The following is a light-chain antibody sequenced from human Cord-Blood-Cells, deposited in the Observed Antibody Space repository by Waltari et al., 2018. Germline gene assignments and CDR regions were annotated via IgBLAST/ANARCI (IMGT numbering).Light chain of an antibody. V-gene: IGKV1-5*01. CDR1: QGISSW. Sequence: DIQMTQSPSTLSASVGDRVTITCRASQGISSWLAWYQQKPGKAPKLLIYDASSLESGVPSRFSGSGSGTEFTLTISSLQPDDFATYYCQQYNSHSKTFGPGTKVDIK. CDR2: DAS. CDR3: QQYNSHSKT. J-gene: IGKJ3*01.